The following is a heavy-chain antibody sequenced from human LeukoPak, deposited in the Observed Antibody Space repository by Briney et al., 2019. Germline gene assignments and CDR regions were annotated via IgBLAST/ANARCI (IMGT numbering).Heavy chain of an antibody. CDR1: GGSISSNNW. V-gene: IGHV4-4*02. D-gene: IGHD2-15*01. CDR3: ARDSCSGGSCYSDY. Sequence: PSETLSLTCAVSGGSISSNNWWWSWVRQPPGKGLEWIGEIYHSGSTNYNPSLKSRVTISVDTSKNQFSLKLSSVTAADTAVYYCARDSCSGGSCYSDYWGQGTLVTVSS. J-gene: IGHJ4*02. CDR2: IYHSGST.